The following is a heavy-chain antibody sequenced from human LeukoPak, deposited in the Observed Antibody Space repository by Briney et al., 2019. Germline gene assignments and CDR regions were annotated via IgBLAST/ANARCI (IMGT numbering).Heavy chain of an antibody. V-gene: IGHV4-59*08. CDR2: IYYSGST. CDR1: GGSISSYY. D-gene: IGHD4-17*01. Sequence: SETLSLTCTVSGGSISSYYWSWIRQPPGKGLEWIGYIYYSGSTNYNPSLKSRVTISVDTSKNQFSLKLSSVTAADTAVYYCARHGYGDYEVGYDYWGQGTLATVSS. CDR3: ARHGYGDYEVGYDY. J-gene: IGHJ4*02.